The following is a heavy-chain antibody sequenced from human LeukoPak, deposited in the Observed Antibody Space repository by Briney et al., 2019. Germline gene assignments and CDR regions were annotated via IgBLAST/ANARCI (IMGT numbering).Heavy chain of an antibody. CDR1: GFIFRDFS. CDR3: AKDSSGYYGGSGAFDI. CDR2: MNEYGSEI. Sequence: PGGSLRLSCSVSGFIFRDFSMSWVRQAPGKGLEWVAKMNEYGSEIFYVDSVKGRFTISRDNGKNSLYLQMNRLRAEDTAVYYCAKDSSGYYGGSGAFDIWGQGTMVTVSS. D-gene: IGHD3-22*01. V-gene: IGHV3-7*03. J-gene: IGHJ3*02.